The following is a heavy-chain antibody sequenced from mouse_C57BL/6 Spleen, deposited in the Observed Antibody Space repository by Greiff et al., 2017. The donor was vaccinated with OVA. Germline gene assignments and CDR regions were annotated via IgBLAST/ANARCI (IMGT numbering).Heavy chain of an antibody. CDR2: IHPNSGST. J-gene: IGHJ4*01. CDR1: GYTFTSYW. CDR3: ARDPRGYYAMDY. Sequence: VQLQQPGAELVKPGASVKLSCKASGYTFTSYWMHWVKQRPGQGLEWIGMIHPNSGSTNYNEKFKSKATLTVDKSSSTAYMQLSSLTSEDSAVYYCARDPRGYYAMDYWGQGTSVTVSS. V-gene: IGHV1-64*01.